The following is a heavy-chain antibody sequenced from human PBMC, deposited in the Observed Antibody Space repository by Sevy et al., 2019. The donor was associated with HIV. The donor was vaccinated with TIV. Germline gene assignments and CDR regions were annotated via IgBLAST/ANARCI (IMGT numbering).Heavy chain of an antibody. J-gene: IGHJ5*02. Sequence: SDTLSLTCTLFGGSLNYYYWTWIRQRPGKGLEWIGSVYYSGGTSYNPSLKSRATISVDTSKNQFSLKVNSVTAADTAVYYCARGVRLNQVLFDPWGQGTLVTVSS. D-gene: IGHD3-10*01. V-gene: IGHV4-59*01. CDR3: ARGVRLNQVLFDP. CDR2: VYYSGGT. CDR1: GGSLNYYY.